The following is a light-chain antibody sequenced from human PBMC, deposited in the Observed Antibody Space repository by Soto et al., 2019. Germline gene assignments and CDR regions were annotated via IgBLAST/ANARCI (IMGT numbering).Light chain of an antibody. Sequence: QSALTQPASVPGSPGQSITISCTGTNIDIGGYNYVSWYQHHPGKAPKLIIYDVSNRPSGVSNRFSGSKAGNTASLALSGLQTEDEADYYCRSYTSTSTPWVFGGGTKLTVL. V-gene: IGLV2-14*03. CDR1: NIDIGGYNY. CDR3: RSYTSTSTPWV. CDR2: DVS. J-gene: IGLJ3*02.